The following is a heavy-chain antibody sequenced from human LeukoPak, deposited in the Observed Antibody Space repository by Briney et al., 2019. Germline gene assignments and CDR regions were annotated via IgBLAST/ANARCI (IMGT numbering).Heavy chain of an antibody. CDR3: ARAVRPKDSSGYYFFDY. J-gene: IGHJ4*02. D-gene: IGHD3-22*01. V-gene: IGHV1-8*01. CDR1: GYTFTSYD. CDR2: MNPNSGNT. Sequence: ASVKVSCKASGYTFTSYDINWVRQATGQGLEWMGWMNPNSGNTGYAQKFQGRVTMTRNTSISTAYMELSSLRSEDTVVYYCARAVRPKDSSGYYFFDYWGQGTLVTVSS.